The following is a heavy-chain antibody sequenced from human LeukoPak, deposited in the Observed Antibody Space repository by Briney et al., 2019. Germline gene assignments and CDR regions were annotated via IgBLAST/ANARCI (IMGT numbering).Heavy chain of an antibody. CDR1: GCTLSNYA. V-gene: IGHV1-69*01. CDR3: ARREAIYDYVWGSFDY. D-gene: IGHD3-16*01. Sequence: SVKVSCKASGCTLSNYALCWVRQAPGQGLDWMGGIIPIFGTANYAQKFQGRVTITADESTSTAYMELSSLRSEDTAVYYCARREAIYDYVWGSFDYWGQGTLVTVSS. CDR2: IIPIFGTA. J-gene: IGHJ4*02.